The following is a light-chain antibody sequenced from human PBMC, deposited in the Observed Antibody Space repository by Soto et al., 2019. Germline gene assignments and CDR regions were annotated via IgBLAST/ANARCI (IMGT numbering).Light chain of an antibody. Sequence: QLVPTQPPSVSGAPGQRVTISCNGSSSNIGAGYDVHWYQQLPGTAPKLLIYGNSNRPSGVPDRFSGSKSGTSASLAITGLQAEDEADYYCQSYDSSLSGVVFGGGTKLTVL. V-gene: IGLV1-40*01. CDR2: GNS. J-gene: IGLJ2*01. CDR1: SSNIGAGYD. CDR3: QSYDSSLSGVV.